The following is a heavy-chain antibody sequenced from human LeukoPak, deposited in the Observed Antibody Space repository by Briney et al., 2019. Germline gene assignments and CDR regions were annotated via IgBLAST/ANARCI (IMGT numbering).Heavy chain of an antibody. D-gene: IGHD5-18*01. CDR1: GGTFSSYA. Sequence: SVKVPCKASGGTFSSYAISWVRQAPGQGLEWMGGIIPIFGTANCAQKFQGRVTITADESTSTAYMELSSLRSEDTAVYYCARGPDTAMAYDAFDIWGQGTMVTVSS. CDR3: ARGPDTAMAYDAFDI. CDR2: IIPIFGTA. J-gene: IGHJ3*02. V-gene: IGHV1-69*13.